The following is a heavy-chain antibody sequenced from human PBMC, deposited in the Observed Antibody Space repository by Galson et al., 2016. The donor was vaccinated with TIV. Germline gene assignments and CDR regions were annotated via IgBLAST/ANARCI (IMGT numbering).Heavy chain of an antibody. V-gene: IGHV3-23*01. Sequence: SLRLSCAAFGFTFSSYSMTWVRQAPGKGLEWVSTIPYSGGSTTYYADSVKGRFTISRDNSKNTLYLEMNSLRVEDTAVYFRARLGVRELWNYWGQGTLVAVSS. CDR1: GFTFSSYS. CDR2: IPYSGGSTT. CDR3: ARLGVRELWNY. D-gene: IGHD3-16*01. J-gene: IGHJ4*02.